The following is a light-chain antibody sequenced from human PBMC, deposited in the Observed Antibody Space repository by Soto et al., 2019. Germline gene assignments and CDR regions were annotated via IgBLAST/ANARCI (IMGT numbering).Light chain of an antibody. CDR3: QQYAGSPGFT. CDR2: GVS. Sequence: IVLTQSPGTLSLSLGERATLSCRASQSVSSNYLAWYQHKPGQAPRLLIYGVSSRATGIPDRFSGSGSGTDYTLTISRLEAEDFAVYYCQQYAGSPGFTFGQGTKLEI. V-gene: IGKV3-20*01. J-gene: IGKJ2*01. CDR1: QSVSSNY.